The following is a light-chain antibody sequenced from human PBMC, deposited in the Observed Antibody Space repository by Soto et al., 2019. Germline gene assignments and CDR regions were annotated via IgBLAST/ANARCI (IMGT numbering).Light chain of an antibody. CDR2: SNN. J-gene: IGLJ3*02. CDR3: AAWDDSLNGQV. Sequence: QSVLTQPPSASGTPGQRVTISCSGRRSNIGSNTVNWYQQLPGTAPKLLIYSNNQRPSGVPDRFPGSKSGTSAPLAISGLQSEDEADYYCAAWDDSLNGQVFGGGTKLTVL. CDR1: RSNIGSNT. V-gene: IGLV1-44*01.